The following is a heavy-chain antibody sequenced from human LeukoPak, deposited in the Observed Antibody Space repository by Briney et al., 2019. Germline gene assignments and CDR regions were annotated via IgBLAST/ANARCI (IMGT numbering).Heavy chain of an antibody. CDR2: IYSGGST. Sequence: GGSLRLSCAASGFTPSSNYMSWVRHAPGRGLEWVSVIYSGGSTYYADSVKGRFTISRDNSKNTLYLQMNSLRAEDTAVYYCARDPPYCSGGSCYSRDAFDIWGQGTMVTVSS. J-gene: IGHJ3*02. V-gene: IGHV3-66*02. D-gene: IGHD2-15*01. CDR3: ARDPPYCSGGSCYSRDAFDI. CDR1: GFTPSSNY.